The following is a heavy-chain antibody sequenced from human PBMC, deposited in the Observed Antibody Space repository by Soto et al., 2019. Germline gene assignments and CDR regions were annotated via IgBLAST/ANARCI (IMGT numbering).Heavy chain of an antibody. CDR1: GDSINNGYW. J-gene: IGHJ6*02. CDR3: ASSSGWWRLDV. V-gene: IGHV4-4*02. CDR2: KHHSGST. D-gene: IGHD6-19*01. Sequence: QVQLQESGPGLVKPSGTLSLTCGVSGDSINNGYWWTWVRQPPGKVLEWIGEKHHSGSTNYNLSLRSRVSISLAQSKNQFSRNLSPATAAEPAVYFCASSSGWWRLDVWGQGTTVTVSS.